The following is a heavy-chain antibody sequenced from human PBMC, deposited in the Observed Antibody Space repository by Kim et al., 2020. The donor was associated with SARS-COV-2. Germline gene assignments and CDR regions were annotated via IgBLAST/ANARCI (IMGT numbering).Heavy chain of an antibody. V-gene: IGHV1-3*01. Sequence: ASVKVSCKTSGYTFSPYALHWVRRAPGQGLEWMGWINPGSGNRKYSQKFQGRVTITSDTSARTAYMELNSLGSEDTAVYYCARVTDPTTNTWALDYWGQGTLVTVSS. J-gene: IGHJ4*02. D-gene: IGHD1-1*01. CDR3: ARVTDPTTNTWALDY. CDR1: GYTFSPYA. CDR2: INPGSGNR.